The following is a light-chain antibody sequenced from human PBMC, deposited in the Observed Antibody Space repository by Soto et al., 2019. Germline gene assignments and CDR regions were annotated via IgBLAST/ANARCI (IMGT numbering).Light chain of an antibody. Sequence: VIWMTQSPSFLSASTGDRATISCRTSQAISSYLAWYQQKPGKAPELLIYDASSIKSGVPERFSGGGSGTEFTLTISSLQPEDFAAYYCQHFSSYSETFGEGTKVDIK. CDR3: QHFSSYSET. CDR2: DAS. V-gene: IGKV1D-8*03. J-gene: IGKJ4*01. CDR1: QAISSY.